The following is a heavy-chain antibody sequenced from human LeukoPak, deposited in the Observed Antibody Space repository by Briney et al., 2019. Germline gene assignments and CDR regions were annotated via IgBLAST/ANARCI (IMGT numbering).Heavy chain of an antibody. D-gene: IGHD4-11*01. J-gene: IGHJ4*02. V-gene: IGHV4-59*08. CDR3: ARGLQYPIDY. Sequence: SETLSLTCTVSGGSISSYYWSWIRQPPGKGLEWIGYIYYSGSTYYNPSLKSRVTISVDTSKNQFSLKLSSVTAADTAVYYCARGLQYPIDYWGQGTLVTASS. CDR1: GGSISSYY. CDR2: IYYSGST.